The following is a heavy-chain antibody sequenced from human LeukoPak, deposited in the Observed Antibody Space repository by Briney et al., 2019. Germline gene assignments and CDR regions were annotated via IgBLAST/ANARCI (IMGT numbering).Heavy chain of an antibody. V-gene: IGHV4-59*08. CDR3: GRHYYDSSGHFPTDY. D-gene: IGHD3-22*01. J-gene: IGHJ4*02. CDR1: GGSISSYY. CDR2: IYYSGST. Sequence: SSQTLSLTCTVSGGSISSYYWSWIRQPPGKGLEWIGYIYYSGSTNYNPSLKSRVTISVDTSKNQFSLKLSSVTAADTAVYYCGRHYYDSSGHFPTDYWGQGTLVTVSS.